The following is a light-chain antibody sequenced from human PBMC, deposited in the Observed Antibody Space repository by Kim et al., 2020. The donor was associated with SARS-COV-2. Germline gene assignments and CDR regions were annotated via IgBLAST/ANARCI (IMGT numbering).Light chain of an antibody. Sequence: SSELTQAPSVSVSPGQTASITCSGDKLGNKYACWYQQKPGQSPVLVIYQDTKRPSGIPERFSGSNSGNTATLTISGTQAMDEGDYYCQAWDSSTVVFGGGTQLTVL. J-gene: IGLJ2*01. CDR3: QAWDSSTVV. V-gene: IGLV3-1*01. CDR1: KLGNKY. CDR2: QDT.